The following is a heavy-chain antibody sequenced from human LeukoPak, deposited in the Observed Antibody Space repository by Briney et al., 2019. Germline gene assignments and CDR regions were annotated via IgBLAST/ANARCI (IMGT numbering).Heavy chain of an antibody. D-gene: IGHD6-13*01. CDR2: IIPIFGTA. Sequence: SVKVSCKASGGTFSSYAISWVRQAPGQGLEWMGGIIPIFGTANYAQKFQGRVTITTDESTSTAYMELSSLRSEDTAVYYCAKVGIPSSPRSPYYYYYMDVWGKGTTVTVSS. V-gene: IGHV1-69*05. CDR3: AKVGIPSSPRSPYYYYYMDV. J-gene: IGHJ6*03. CDR1: GGTFSSYA.